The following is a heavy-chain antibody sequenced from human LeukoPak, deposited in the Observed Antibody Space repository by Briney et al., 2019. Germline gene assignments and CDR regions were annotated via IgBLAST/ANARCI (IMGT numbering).Heavy chain of an antibody. Sequence: PGGSLRLSCAASGFTFSSYAMHWVRQAPGKGLEWVAVISYDGSNKNYADSVKGRFTISRDNAKNSLYLQMNSLRAEDTAVYYCARERTAMVPDYWGQGTLVTVSS. CDR2: ISYDGSNK. V-gene: IGHV3-30*04. CDR3: ARERTAMVPDY. D-gene: IGHD5-18*01. J-gene: IGHJ4*02. CDR1: GFTFSSYA.